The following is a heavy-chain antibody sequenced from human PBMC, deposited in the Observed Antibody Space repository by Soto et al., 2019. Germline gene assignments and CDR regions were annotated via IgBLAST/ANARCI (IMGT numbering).Heavy chain of an antibody. CDR1: GFTVSSNY. J-gene: IGHJ4*02. D-gene: IGHD3-10*01. V-gene: IGHV3-53*01. Sequence: LRLSCAASGFTVSSNYMSWVRQAPGKGLEWVSVIYSGGSTYYADSVKGRFTISRDNSKNTLYLQMNSLRAEDTAVYYCASIVSMVRGLLWGQGTLVTVSS. CDR3: ASIVSMVRGLL. CDR2: IYSGGST.